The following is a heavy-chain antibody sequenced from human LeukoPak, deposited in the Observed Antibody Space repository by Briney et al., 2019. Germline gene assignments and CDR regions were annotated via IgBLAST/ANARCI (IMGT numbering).Heavy chain of an antibody. V-gene: IGHV3-30-3*01. CDR3: ARDSRGSGCFDY. J-gene: IGHJ4*02. Sequence: RPGGSLRLSCAASGFTFTTYSMHWVRQAPGKGLEWVAVISYDGSIQYYPDSVKGRFTISRDNSKNTLYVQMNSLRAEDTAVYYCARDSRGSGCFDYRGQGTLVTVSS. CDR2: ISYDGSIQ. D-gene: IGHD3-10*01. CDR1: GFTFTTYS.